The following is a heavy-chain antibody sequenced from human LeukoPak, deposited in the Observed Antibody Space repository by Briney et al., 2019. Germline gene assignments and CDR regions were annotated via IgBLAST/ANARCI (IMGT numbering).Heavy chain of an antibody. CDR2: ISWNSGSL. CDR1: GFTFDDYA. CDR3: AKVHPARSWYWFDY. J-gene: IGHJ4*02. Sequence: GGSLRLSWSASGFTFDDYAMHWVRQAPGKGLDWVSGISWNSGSLGYADVVKGRFTISRDNAKNSLYLQMTSLRAEDTASYYCAKVHPARSWYWFDYWGQGTLVTVSS. V-gene: IGHV3-9*01. D-gene: IGHD6-13*01.